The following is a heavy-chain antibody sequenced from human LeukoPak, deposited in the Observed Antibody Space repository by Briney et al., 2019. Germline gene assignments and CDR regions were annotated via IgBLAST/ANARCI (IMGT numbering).Heavy chain of an antibody. D-gene: IGHD2-2*01. J-gene: IGHJ4*02. Sequence: SETLSLTCTVSGGSISSSSHYWGWIRQPPGKGLEWIGSMFYSGGTYYNPSLKSRVTIPVDTSKNQFSLNLNSVTAADTAVYYCARLVRYCSTSSCYPFDYWGQGSLVTVSS. CDR2: MFYSGGT. CDR1: GGSISSSSHY. CDR3: ARLVRYCSTSSCYPFDY. V-gene: IGHV4-39*01.